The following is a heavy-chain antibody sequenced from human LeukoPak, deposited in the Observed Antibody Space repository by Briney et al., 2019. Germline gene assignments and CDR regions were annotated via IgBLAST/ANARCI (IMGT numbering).Heavy chain of an antibody. CDR2: ISSSGSTI. Sequence: GGSPRLSCAASGFTFSSYELNWVRQAPGKGLEWVSYISSSGSTIKYADSVKGRFTISRDNAKNSLHLQMNSLRAEDTAVYYCARKLWYGEPCCYFDYWGQGTLVTVSS. CDR3: ARKLWYGEPCCYFDY. V-gene: IGHV3-48*03. CDR1: GFTFSSYE. D-gene: IGHD3-10*01. J-gene: IGHJ4*02.